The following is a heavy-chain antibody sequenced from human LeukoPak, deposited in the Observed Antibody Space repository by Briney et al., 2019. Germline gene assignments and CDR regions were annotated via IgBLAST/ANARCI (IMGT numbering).Heavy chain of an antibody. V-gene: IGHV4-30-4*01. CDR1: GGSISSGDYY. D-gene: IGHD2-2*01. CDR2: IYYSGST. Sequence: SETLSLTCTVSGGSISSGDYYWSWIRQPPGKGLEWIGYIYYSGSTYYNPSLKSRVTISVDTSKNQFSLKLSSVTAADTAVYYCARYIVVVPAQDAFDLWGQGTMVTVSS. CDR3: ARYIVVVPAQDAFDL. J-gene: IGHJ3*01.